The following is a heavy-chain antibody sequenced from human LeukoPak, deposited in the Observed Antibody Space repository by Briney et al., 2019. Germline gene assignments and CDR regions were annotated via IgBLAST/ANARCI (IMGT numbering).Heavy chain of an antibody. D-gene: IGHD3-3*01. Sequence: SETLSLTCTVSGGSISSYYWSWIRQPPGKGLEWIGYIYYSGSTNYNPSLKSRVTISVDTSKNQFSLKLSSVTAADTAVYYCARIFGADFWSGYYTGYYYMDVWGKGTTVTVSS. J-gene: IGHJ6*03. CDR3: ARIFGADFWSGYYTGYYYMDV. CDR2: IYYSGST. V-gene: IGHV4-59*01. CDR1: GGSISSYY.